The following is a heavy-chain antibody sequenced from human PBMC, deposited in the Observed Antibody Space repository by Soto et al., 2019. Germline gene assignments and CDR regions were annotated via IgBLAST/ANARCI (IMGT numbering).Heavy chain of an antibody. Sequence: PSETLSLTCSVSGGSITSHYWTWIRQPPGKGLEWIGSIFYSGSTNYNPSLQSRVTMSIDRSTNQFSLRLNFLTAADTAVYYCEREDYTTSSGFDPWGQGTLVTVSS. D-gene: IGHD6-6*01. V-gene: IGHV4-59*11. CDR2: IFYSGST. J-gene: IGHJ5*02. CDR1: GGSITSHY. CDR3: EREDYTTSSGFDP.